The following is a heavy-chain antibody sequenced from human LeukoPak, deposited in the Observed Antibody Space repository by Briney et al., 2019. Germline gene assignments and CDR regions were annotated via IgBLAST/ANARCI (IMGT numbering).Heavy chain of an antibody. J-gene: IGHJ4*02. Sequence: KPSETLSLTCTVSGXSINSYYWSWIRQPPGKGLEWIGYISYSGSTNYNPSLKSRVTISLDTSKTQFFLKLSSVTAADTALYYCARGNANWGQGTLVTVSS. CDR1: GXSINSYY. V-gene: IGHV4-59*01. CDR3: ARGNAN. CDR2: ISYSGST.